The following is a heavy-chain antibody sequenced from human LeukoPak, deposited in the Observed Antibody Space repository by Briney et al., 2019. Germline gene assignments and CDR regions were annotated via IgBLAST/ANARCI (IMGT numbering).Heavy chain of an antibody. CDR3: ARDQASAAGTGQINYYHYYMDV. J-gene: IGHJ6*03. V-gene: IGHV3-7*01. CDR1: GFTFSSYW. D-gene: IGHD6-13*01. Sequence: PGGSLRLSCAASGFTFSSYWMSWVRQAPGKGLEWVANIKQDGSEKYYVDSVKGRFTISRDNAKNSLYLQMNSLRAEDTAVYYCARDQASAAGTGQINYYHYYMDVWGKGTTVTVSS. CDR2: IKQDGSEK.